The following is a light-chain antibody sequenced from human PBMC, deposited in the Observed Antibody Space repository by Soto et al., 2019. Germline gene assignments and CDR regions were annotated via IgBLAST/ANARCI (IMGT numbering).Light chain of an antibody. CDR3: QQYGSSPRT. V-gene: IGKV3-20*01. CDR2: GAS. Sequence: EIVLTQSPGTLSLSPGERATLSCRASQSVSSSYLAWYQQKPGQAPRLLIYGASSRATGIPDRFSGSGSGTDFNLTISRLEPVDFAVYYCQQYGSSPRTFGQGTKVEIK. J-gene: IGKJ1*01. CDR1: QSVSSSY.